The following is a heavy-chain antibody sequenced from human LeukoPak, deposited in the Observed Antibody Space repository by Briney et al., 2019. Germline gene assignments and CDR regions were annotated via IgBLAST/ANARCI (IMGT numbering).Heavy chain of an antibody. CDR1: GFTFSSYG. V-gene: IGHV3-33*01. J-gene: IGHJ4*02. CDR3: ARGLRRPLEWLSYFDY. Sequence: GGSLRLSCAASGFTFSSYGMHWVRQAPGKGLEWVAVIWYDGSNKYYADSVKGRFTISRDNSKNTLYLQMNSLRAEDTAVYYCARGLRRPLEWLSYFDYWGQGTLVTVSS. D-gene: IGHD3-3*01. CDR2: IWYDGSNK.